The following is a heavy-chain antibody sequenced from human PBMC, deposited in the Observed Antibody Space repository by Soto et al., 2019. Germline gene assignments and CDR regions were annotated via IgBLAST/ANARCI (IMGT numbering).Heavy chain of an antibody. J-gene: IGHJ5*02. CDR1: GGTFSSYA. V-gene: IGHV1-69*12. CDR3: ARDDSGSHPSRLLYNWFDP. D-gene: IGHD1-26*01. Sequence: QVQLVQSGAEVKKPGSSVKVSCKASGGTFSSYAISWVRQAPGQGLEWMGGSIPIFGTANYAQKFQGRVTITATDSTNIAYMELSSLSSEDTAVYYCARDDSGSHPSRLLYNWFDPWGQGTLVTVSS. CDR2: SIPIFGTA.